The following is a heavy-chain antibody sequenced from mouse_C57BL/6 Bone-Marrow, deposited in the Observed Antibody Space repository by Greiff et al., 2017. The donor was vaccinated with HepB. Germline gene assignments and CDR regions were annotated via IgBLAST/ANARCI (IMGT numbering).Heavy chain of an antibody. CDR2: ISGGGGNT. Sequence: EVKVVESGGGLVKPGGSLKLSCAASGFTFSSSTMSWVRPTPEKRLEWVATISGGGGNTYYPDSVKGRFTSSRDHAKNTRYLQMSSLRSEDTALYDCARQTPYGYDGDYYAMDYWGQGTSVTVSS. CDR1: GFTFSSST. D-gene: IGHD2-2*01. J-gene: IGHJ4*01. CDR3: ARQTPYGYDGDYYAMDY. V-gene: IGHV5-9*01.